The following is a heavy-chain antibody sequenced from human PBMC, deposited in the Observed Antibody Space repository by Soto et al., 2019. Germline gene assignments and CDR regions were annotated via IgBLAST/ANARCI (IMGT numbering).Heavy chain of an antibody. J-gene: IGHJ6*02. D-gene: IGHD2-15*01. V-gene: IGHV4-34*01. CDR2: INHSGST. Sequence: SETLSLTCAVYGGSFSGYYWSWIRQPPGKGLEWIGEINHSGSTNYNPSLKSRVTISVDTSKNQFSLRAEDTAVYYCARDSPSYGLVAYYYYGMDVWGQGTTVTVSS. CDR1: GGSFSGYY. CDR3: ARDSPSYGLVAYYYYGMDV.